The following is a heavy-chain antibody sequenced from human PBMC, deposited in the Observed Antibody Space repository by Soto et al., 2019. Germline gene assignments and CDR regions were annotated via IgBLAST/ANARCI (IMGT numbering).Heavy chain of an antibody. CDR3: TRAVNYYGSGSYFHDY. CDR2: NRRTAYGGTT. J-gene: IGHJ4*02. Sequence: EVQLVESGGGLVKPGWSLRLSCTGSGFIFRDYALSWFRQAPGKGLEWEGFNRRTAYGGTTEYVASVKDRFSISRDDSKSIAYLQMNSLKIEDTAVYYCTRAVNYYGSGSYFHDYWGQGTLVTVSS. CDR1: GFIFRDYA. D-gene: IGHD3-10*01. V-gene: IGHV3-49*05.